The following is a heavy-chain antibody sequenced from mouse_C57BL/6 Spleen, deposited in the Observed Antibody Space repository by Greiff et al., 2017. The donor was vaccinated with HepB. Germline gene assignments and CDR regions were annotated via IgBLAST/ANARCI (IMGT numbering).Heavy chain of an antibody. CDR2: IHPNSGST. D-gene: IGHD2-5*01. CDR3: ARSDSNYVAWFAY. CDR1: GYTFTSYW. J-gene: IGHJ3*01. Sequence: VQLQQPGAELVKPGASVKLSCKASGYTFTSYWMHWVKQRPGQGLEWIGMIHPNSGSTNYNEKFKSKATLTVDKSSSTAYMQLSSLTSEDSAVYYCARSDSNYVAWFAYWGQGPLVTVSA. V-gene: IGHV1-64*01.